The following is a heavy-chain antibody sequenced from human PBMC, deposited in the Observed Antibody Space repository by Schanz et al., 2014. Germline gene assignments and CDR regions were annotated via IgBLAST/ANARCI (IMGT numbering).Heavy chain of an antibody. V-gene: IGHV4-59*03. J-gene: IGHJ4*02. D-gene: IGHD2-21*02. CDR3: AGYDFGGNSSGD. CDR1: GGFINAFY. Sequence: QALLQESGPGLVKPSGTLSLTCSVSGGFINAFYWSWIRQPPGKGLEWLGYVYCTGSTKYKSSLRSRLTMSVDTSKHQFSLRLTAVTAADTAVYYCAGYDFGGNSSGDWGQGVLVIVSS. CDR2: VYCTGST.